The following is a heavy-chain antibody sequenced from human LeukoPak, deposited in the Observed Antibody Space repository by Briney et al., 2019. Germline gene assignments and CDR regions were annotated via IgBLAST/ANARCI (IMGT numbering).Heavy chain of an antibody. CDR2: ISGSGGST. CDR3: AKDDAYGDYPPYYFDY. J-gene: IGHJ4*02. CDR1: GFTFSSYA. V-gene: IGHV3-23*01. D-gene: IGHD4-17*01. Sequence: PGGSLRLSCAASGFTFSSYAMSWVRQAPGKGLEWVSAISGSGGSTYYADSVKGRFTISRDSSKNTLYLQMNSLRAEDTAVYYCAKDDAYGDYPPYYFDYWGQGTLVTVSS.